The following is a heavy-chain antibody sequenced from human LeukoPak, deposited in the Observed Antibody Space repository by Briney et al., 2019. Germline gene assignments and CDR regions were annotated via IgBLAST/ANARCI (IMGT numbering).Heavy chain of an antibody. Sequence: SGPTLVNPTQTLTLTCTFSGLSLTTSGVGVGWIRQPPGKALQWLALIYGNDDKRYSPSLKTRLTITKDTSKNQVVLIMTNMDPVDTATYYCVHDIPRGEGFQHWGQGTLVTVSS. J-gene: IGHJ1*01. D-gene: IGHD3-16*01. CDR2: IYGNDDK. CDR1: GLSLTTSGVG. CDR3: VHDIPRGEGFQH. V-gene: IGHV2-5*01.